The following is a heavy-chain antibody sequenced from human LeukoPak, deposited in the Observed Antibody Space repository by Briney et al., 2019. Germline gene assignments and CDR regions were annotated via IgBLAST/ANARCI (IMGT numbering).Heavy chain of an antibody. CDR2: INPSGGST. V-gene: IGHV1-46*01. CDR1: GYTFTRYY. CDR3: ARATDYYDSSGPRGAFDI. D-gene: IGHD3-22*01. Sequence: ASVKVSCKASGYTFTRYYMHWVRQAPGQGLEWMGIINPSGGSTSYAQKFQGRVTMTRDTSTSTVYMELSSLRSEDTAVYYCARATDYYDSSGPRGAFDIWGQGTMVTVSS. J-gene: IGHJ3*02.